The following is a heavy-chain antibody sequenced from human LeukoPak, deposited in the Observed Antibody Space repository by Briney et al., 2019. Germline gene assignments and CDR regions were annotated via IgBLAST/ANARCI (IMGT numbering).Heavy chain of an antibody. D-gene: IGHD3-10*01. CDR1: GFSFNTYW. J-gene: IGHJ5*02. CDR2: IYPVDSDT. CDR3: ARQPGAGWFDP. Sequence: GESLKISCRVSGFSFNTYWIGWVRQMPGKGLEWMGIIYPVDSDTKYSPSFQGQVTISADRSISTAYLEWSSLKASDTAMYYCARQPGAGWFDPWGQGTLVTVSS. V-gene: IGHV5-51*01.